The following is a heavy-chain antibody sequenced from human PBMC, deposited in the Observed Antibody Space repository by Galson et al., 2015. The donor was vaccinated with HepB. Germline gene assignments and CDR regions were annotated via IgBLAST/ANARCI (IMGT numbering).Heavy chain of an antibody. J-gene: IGHJ6*03. V-gene: IGHV3-21*01. Sequence: SLRLSCAASGFTFSSYSMNWVRQAPGKGLEWVSSISSSSSYIYYADSVKGRFTISRDNAKNSLYLQMNSLRAEDTAVYYCARERIAAAGTLFDYYYYYMDVWGKGTTVTVSS. CDR2: ISSSSSYI. CDR3: ARERIAAAGTLFDYYYYYMDV. CDR1: GFTFSSYS. D-gene: IGHD6-13*01.